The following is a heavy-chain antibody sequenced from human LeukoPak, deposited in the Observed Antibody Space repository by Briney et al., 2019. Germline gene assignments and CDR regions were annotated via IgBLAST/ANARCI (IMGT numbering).Heavy chain of an antibody. Sequence: ASVKVSCKASGYTFTSGGISWVRQAPGQGLERMGWSSTYNGNTTYEQKPQGRVTMTTDPSTSTAYMALRSLRSYDTAVYYCARGWGYGVPRAPFLFDYWGQGTLVTVSS. J-gene: IGHJ4*02. D-gene: IGHD4-17*01. CDR2: SSTYNGNT. V-gene: IGHV1-18*01. CDR3: ARGWGYGVPRAPFLFDY. CDR1: GYTFTSGG.